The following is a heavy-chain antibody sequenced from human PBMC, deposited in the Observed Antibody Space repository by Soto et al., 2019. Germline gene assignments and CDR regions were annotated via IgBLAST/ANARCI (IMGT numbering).Heavy chain of an antibody. J-gene: IGHJ4*02. CDR1: GYTFTGYY. CDR3: ARDTGGLYYFDY. D-gene: IGHD3-10*01. V-gene: IGHV1-2*02. Sequence: ASVKVSGEASGYTFTGYYIHWVRQAPGQGLEWMGWINPNSGGTNYAQKFQGRVTMTRDTSISTAYMELSRLRSDDTAVYYCARDTGGLYYFDYWGQGTLVTVSS. CDR2: INPNSGGT.